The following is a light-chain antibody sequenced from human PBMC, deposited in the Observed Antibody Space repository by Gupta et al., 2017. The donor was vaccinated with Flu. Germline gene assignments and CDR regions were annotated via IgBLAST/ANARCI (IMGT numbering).Light chain of an antibody. CDR3: SSYAGSNNFVV. CDR2: EVS. Sequence: VTSSCTGTSSDVGGYNYVSWYQQHPGKAPKLMIYEVSKRPSGVPDRFSGSKSGNTASLTVAGLQAEDEADYYCSSYAGSNNFVVFGGGTKMTVL. CDR1: SSDVGGYNY. J-gene: IGLJ2*01. V-gene: IGLV2-8*01.